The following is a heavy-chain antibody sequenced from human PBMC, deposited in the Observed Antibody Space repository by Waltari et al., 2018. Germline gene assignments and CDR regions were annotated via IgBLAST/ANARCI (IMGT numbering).Heavy chain of an antibody. J-gene: IGHJ4*02. D-gene: IGHD5-12*01. CDR3: ARGYSGYDGSLDY. CDR1: GYTFTGYY. Sequence: QVQLVQSGAEVKKPGASVKVSCKASGYTFTGYYTHWVRQAPGQGLEGMGRINPDSCGTNYAQKFQGRGTMTRDTSISTAYMELSRLRSDDTAVYYCARGYSGYDGSLDYWGQGTLVTVSS. CDR2: INPDSCGT. V-gene: IGHV1-2*06.